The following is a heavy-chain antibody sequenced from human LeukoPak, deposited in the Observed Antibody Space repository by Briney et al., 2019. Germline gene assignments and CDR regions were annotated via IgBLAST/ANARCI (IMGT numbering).Heavy chain of an antibody. J-gene: IGHJ4*02. CDR2: ISYDGSNK. V-gene: IGHV3-30*03. Sequence: PGRSLRLSCAASGFTFSSYGMHWVRQAPGKGLEWVAVISYDGSNKYYADSVKGRFTISRDNAKNSLYLQMNSLRSEDTAVYYCARRYCSGGSCYGFELLDYWGQGTLVTVSS. CDR1: GFTFSSYG. D-gene: IGHD2-15*01. CDR3: ARRYCSGGSCYGFELLDY.